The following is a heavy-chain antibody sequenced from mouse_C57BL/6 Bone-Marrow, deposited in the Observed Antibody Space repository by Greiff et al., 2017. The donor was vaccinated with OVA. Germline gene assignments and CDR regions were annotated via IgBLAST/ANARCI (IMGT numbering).Heavy chain of an antibody. CDR1: GFTFSSYG. CDR3: ARREAY. J-gene: IGHJ3*01. V-gene: IGHV5-6*02. CDR2: ISSGGSYT. Sequence: EVKVVESGGELVKPGGSLKLSCAASGFTFSSYGMSWVRQTPDKRLEWVATISSGGSYTYYPDSVKGRFTISRDNAKNTLYLQMSSLKSEDTAMYYCARREAYWGQGTLVTVSA.